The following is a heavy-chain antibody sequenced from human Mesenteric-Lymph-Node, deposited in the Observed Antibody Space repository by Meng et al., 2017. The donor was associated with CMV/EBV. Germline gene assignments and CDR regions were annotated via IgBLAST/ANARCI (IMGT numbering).Heavy chain of an antibody. J-gene: IGHJ5*02. D-gene: IGHD3-16*02. Sequence: GESLKISCAASGFTASDYYMSWVRQAPGKGLEWVSVINGAASTVYADSVTGRSLISRDDSKNSVYLQLNNLRAEDTAIYYCVRGEKMGHSYTNFLNLWGQGRLVTVSS. CDR1: GFTASDYY. V-gene: IGHV3-53*01. CDR3: VRGEKMGHSYTNFLNL. CDR2: INGAAST.